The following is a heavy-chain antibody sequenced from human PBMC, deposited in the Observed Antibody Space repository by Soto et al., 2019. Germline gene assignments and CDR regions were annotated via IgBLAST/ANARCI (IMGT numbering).Heavy chain of an antibody. CDR2: ICPSGNI. CDR1: GVPFINYDYC. D-gene: IGHD3-10*01. Sequence: SETLSLTCIVSGVPFINYDYCWDWIRQPPGKGLEWIGSICPSGNIYYNPSLRSRLTISEDTSKSQFSLKLTSVIVADTAVYYCARRRGNHDYFDLWGQGTQVTVSS. J-gene: IGHJ4*02. V-gene: IGHV4-39*01. CDR3: ARRRGNHDYFDL.